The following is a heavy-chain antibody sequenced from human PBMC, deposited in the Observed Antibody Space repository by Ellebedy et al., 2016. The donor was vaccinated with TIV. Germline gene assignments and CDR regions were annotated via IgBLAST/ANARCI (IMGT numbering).Heavy chain of an antibody. V-gene: IGHV3-73*01. CDR1: GFTFSASG. D-gene: IGHD3-22*01. J-gene: IGHJ4*02. CDR2: LRSKSNSYAT. Sequence: GGSLRLSXAASGFTFSASGIHWVRQASGKGLEWVGRLRSKSNSYATVFAASVKGRSTISRDDSKNTAYLQMNSLKPEDTAVYYCTVIRPNSYDSHDYYSLDYWGQGTPVTVSS. CDR3: TVIRPNSYDSHDYYSLDY.